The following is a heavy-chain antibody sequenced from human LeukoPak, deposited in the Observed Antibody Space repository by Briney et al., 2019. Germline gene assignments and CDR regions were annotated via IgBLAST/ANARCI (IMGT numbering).Heavy chain of an antibody. D-gene: IGHD3-16*01. CDR1: GFTFSSYA. V-gene: IGHV3-64*01. CDR2: ISSNGGST. J-gene: IGHJ4*02. CDR3: ARGRFGELGPDY. Sequence: GGSLRLSCAASGFTFSSYAMHWVRQAPGKGLEYVPAISSNGGSTYYANSVKGRFAISRDNSKNTLYLQMGSLRAEDMAVYYCARGRFGELGPDYWGQGTLVTVSS.